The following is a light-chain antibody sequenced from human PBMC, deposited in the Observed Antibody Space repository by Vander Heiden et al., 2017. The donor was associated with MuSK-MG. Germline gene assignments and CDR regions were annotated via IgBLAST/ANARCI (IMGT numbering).Light chain of an antibody. CDR3: QQYNNWPLT. CDR2: GAS. V-gene: IGKV3-15*01. CDR1: QSVSSN. Sequence: LSCRASQSVSSNLAWYQQKPGQALRLLIYGASTRATGIPARFSGSGSGTEFTLTISSLQSEDFAVYFCQQYNNWPLTFGGGTKVELK. J-gene: IGKJ4*01.